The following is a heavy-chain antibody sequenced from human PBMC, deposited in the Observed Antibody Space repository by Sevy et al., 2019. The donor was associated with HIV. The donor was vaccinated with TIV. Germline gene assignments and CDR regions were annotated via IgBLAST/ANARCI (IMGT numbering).Heavy chain of an antibody. Sequence: GGSLRLSCAASGFTFSDYYMSWIRQAPGKGLEWVSYISSSGSSIYDADSVKGRFTISRDNAKNSLYLQMNSLRAEDTAVSYCARDTGSSSLWRYYYMDVWGKRTTVTVSS. CDR2: ISSSGSSI. CDR3: ARDTGSSSLWRYYYMDV. V-gene: IGHV3-11*01. D-gene: IGHD6-13*01. J-gene: IGHJ6*03. CDR1: GFTFSDYY.